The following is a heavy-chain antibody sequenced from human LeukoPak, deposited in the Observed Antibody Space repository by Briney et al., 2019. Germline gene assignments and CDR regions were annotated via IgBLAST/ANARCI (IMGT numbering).Heavy chain of an antibody. J-gene: IGHJ4*02. D-gene: IGHD3-16*02. CDR3: TKDVPFTGGGAIVY. V-gene: IGHV3-15*01. CDR1: GLTFRDAW. Sequence: GESLRLSCVASGLTFRDAWMTWVRQAPGKGPEWVGHIKSKVNGGTSDYAAPVKGRFTISRDDSRNTLYLQMDSLKTDDTAVYYCTKDVPFTGGGAIVYWGQGTPVTGSS. CDR2: IKSKVNGGTS.